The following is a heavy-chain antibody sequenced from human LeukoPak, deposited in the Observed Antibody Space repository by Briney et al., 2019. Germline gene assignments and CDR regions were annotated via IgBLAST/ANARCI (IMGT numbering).Heavy chain of an antibody. CDR3: ARGYGSSRGWY. CDR2: INSDGSST. V-gene: IGHV3-74*01. D-gene: IGHD6-6*01. J-gene: IGHJ4*02. CDR1: GGSVTYTNYY. Sequence: PSETLSLTCTVSGGSVTYTNYYWGWIRQPPGTGLVWVSRINSDGSSTSYADSVKGRFTISRDNAKNTLYLQMNSLRAEDTAVYYCARGYGSSRGWYWGQGTLVTVSS.